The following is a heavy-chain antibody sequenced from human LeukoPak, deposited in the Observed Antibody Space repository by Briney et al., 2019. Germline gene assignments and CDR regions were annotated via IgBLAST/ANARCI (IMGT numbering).Heavy chain of an antibody. CDR1: GGSFSGYY. CDR2: IYYSGST. J-gene: IGHJ4*02. Sequence: SETLSLTCAVYGGSFSGYYWSWIRQPPGKGLEWIGYIYYSGSTNYNPSLKSRVTISVDTSKNQFSLKLSSVTAADTAVYYCARSGLENYFDYWGQGTLVTVSS. V-gene: IGHV4-59*01. D-gene: IGHD3-3*01. CDR3: ARSGLENYFDY.